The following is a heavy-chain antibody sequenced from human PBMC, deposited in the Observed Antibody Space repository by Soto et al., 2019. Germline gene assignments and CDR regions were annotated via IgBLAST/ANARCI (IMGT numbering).Heavy chain of an antibody. CDR1: GDSVSNYY. CDR2: VYSSGAT. J-gene: IGHJ6*02. CDR3: TKGPNWNYSYYGVDV. Sequence: QVQLQESGPGLVKTSETLSLTCTVSGDSVSNYYWSWIRQPAGRGLEWIGRVYSSGATTYNPSLNGRVTMSVDTSRKQCSLRRSSVTAADTAIYYCTKGPNWNYSYYGVDVWGQGTAVTVSS. V-gene: IGHV4-4*07. D-gene: IGHD1-20*01.